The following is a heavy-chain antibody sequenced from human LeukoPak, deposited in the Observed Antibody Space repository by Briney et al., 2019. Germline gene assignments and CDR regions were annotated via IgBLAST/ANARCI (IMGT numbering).Heavy chain of an antibody. CDR2: ISYDGNYQ. CDR3: ARERRRDGYNYKDY. Sequence: TGGSLRLSCAVSGFTFSAYGMHWVRKAPGKGLEWVAVISYDGNYQAYADSVKGRVTVSRDSSKNTLYLQVNSLRPEDTGLYYCARERRRDGYNYKDYWGQGTQVSVSS. D-gene: IGHD5-24*01. V-gene: IGHV3-30*04. CDR1: GFTFSAYG. J-gene: IGHJ4*02.